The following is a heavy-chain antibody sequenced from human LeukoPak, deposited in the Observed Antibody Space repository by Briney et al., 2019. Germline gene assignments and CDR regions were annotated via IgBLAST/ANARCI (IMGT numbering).Heavy chain of an antibody. CDR1: GYTFTSYG. J-gene: IGHJ4*02. CDR3: ARGDDYVWGSYRDLDY. CDR2: ISAYNGNT. D-gene: IGHD3-16*02. V-gene: IGHV1-18*01. Sequence: GASVKVSCKASGYTFTSYGISWVRQAPGQGLEWMGWISAYNGNTNYAQKLQGRVTMTTDTSTSTAYMELRSLRYDDTAVYYCARGDDYVWGSYRDLDYWGQGTLVTVSS.